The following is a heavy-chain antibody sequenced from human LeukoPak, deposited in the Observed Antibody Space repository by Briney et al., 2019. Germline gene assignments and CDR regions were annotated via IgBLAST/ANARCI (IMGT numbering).Heavy chain of an antibody. CDR1: GFTFSSYS. J-gene: IGHJ3*02. CDR2: IGSSGSTV. V-gene: IGHV3-48*02. D-gene: IGHD4-23*01. Sequence: GGSLRLSCAASGFTFSSYSMNWVRLAPGKGLEWVSYIGSSGSTVYYADSVKGRFTISRDNAKNSLYMQMESLRDEDTAIYYCARDTLEYSNSPDALDIWGQGTMVTVSS. CDR3: ARDTLEYSNSPDALDI.